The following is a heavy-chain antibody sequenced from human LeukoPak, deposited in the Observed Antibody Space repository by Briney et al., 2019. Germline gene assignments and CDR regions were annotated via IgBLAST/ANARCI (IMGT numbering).Heavy chain of an antibody. V-gene: IGHV3-49*04. D-gene: IGHD2-2*02. J-gene: IGHJ4*02. CDR1: GFTFGDYA. CDR2: IRSKAYGGTT. CDR3: TRGKDVVVPAAIEYYFDY. Sequence: GGSLRLSCTASGFTFGDYAMSWVRQAPGKGLEWVGFIRSKAYGGTTEYAASVKGRFTISRDDSKSIAYLQMNSLKTEDTAVYYCTRGKDVVVPAAIEYYFDYWGQGTLVTVPS.